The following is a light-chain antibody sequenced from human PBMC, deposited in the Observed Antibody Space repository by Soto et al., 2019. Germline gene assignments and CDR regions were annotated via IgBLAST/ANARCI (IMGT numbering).Light chain of an antibody. CDR3: QHTNLFPLS. J-gene: IGKJ4*01. CDR2: AAT. V-gene: IGKV1D-12*01. CDR1: ESVGTW. Sequence: DIQMTQSPSSLSASVGDRITITCRAHESVGTWLAWYQQKPVKAPKLLIYAATTLQSGVPSRFGGSRSGTVFSLTVSSLQPEDFATYSSQHTNLFPLSFGGGTKVEIK.